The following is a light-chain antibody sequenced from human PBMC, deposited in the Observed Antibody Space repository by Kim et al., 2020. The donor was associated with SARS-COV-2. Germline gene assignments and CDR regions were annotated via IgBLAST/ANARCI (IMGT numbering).Light chain of an antibody. J-gene: IGLJ2*01. Sequence: GQSIPLSCTGTNCDVGGYNYVSWYQQHPGKAPKLVIYDVIHRPSGISNRFSGSKSGNTASLTLSGLQAEDEADYYCSSYTLIATRIFGGGTKVTVL. CDR2: DVI. CDR1: NCDVGGYNY. CDR3: SSYTLIATRI. V-gene: IGLV2-14*03.